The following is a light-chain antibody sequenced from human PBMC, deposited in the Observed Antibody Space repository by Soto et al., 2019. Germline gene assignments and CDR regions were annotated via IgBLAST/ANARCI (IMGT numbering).Light chain of an antibody. J-gene: IGKJ4*01. V-gene: IGKV3-15*01. CDR2: GAS. Sequence: EIVMTQSPATLSVSPGERATLSCRASQSVSSKLAWYQQKPGQAPRLLICGASTRATGIPARFSGSGSGTEFTLTISSLQSEDFAVYYCQQYNNWPLTFGGGTKVEIK. CDR1: QSVSSK. CDR3: QQYNNWPLT.